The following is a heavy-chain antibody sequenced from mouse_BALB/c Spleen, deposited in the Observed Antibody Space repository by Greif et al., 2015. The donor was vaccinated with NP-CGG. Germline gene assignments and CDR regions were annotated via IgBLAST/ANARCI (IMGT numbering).Heavy chain of an antibody. Sequence: QVQLQQSGAELVRPGVSVKISCKGSGYTFTDYAMHWVKQSHAKSLEWIGVISTYYGDASYNQKFKGKATMTVDKSSSTAYMELARLTSEDSAIYYCARERDGNDYWGQGTTLTVSS. CDR2: ISTYYGDA. CDR1: GYTFTDYA. D-gene: IGHD2-1*01. V-gene: IGHV1S137*01. CDR3: ARERDGNDY. J-gene: IGHJ2*01.